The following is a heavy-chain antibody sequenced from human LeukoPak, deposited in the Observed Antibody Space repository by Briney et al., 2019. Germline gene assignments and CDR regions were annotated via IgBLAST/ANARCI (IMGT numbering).Heavy chain of an antibody. CDR1: GGSISSGGYY. V-gene: IGHV4-31*03. CDR2: IYYSGST. Sequence: PSETLSLTCTVSGGSISSGGYYWSWIRQHPGKGLEWIGYIYYSGSTYYNPSLKSRVTISVDSSKNQFSLKLSSVTAADTAVYYCARGLRGQMATITDGRGYFDYWGQGTLVTVSS. D-gene: IGHD5-24*01. J-gene: IGHJ4*02. CDR3: ARGLRGQMATITDGRGYFDY.